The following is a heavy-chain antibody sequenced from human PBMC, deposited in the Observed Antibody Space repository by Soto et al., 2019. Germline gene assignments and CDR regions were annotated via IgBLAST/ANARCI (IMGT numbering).Heavy chain of an antibody. CDR2: IHYSGST. Sequence: QVQLQGAGPGLVKPSENLSPPFTFPCCSVNIWTYYWSLIRQPPGKGLEWIGFIHYSGSTNYNPSLKSRVTMSVDTSKNQFSLKLTSVNAADTAVYYCTRGGDAYKNGHWGQGTLVTVSS. V-gene: IGHV4-61*01. D-gene: IGHD2-21*01. CDR3: TRGGDAYKNGH. CDR1: CCSVNIWTYY. J-gene: IGHJ4*02.